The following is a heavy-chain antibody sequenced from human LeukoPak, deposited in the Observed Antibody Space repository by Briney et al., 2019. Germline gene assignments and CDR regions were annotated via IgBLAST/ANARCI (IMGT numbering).Heavy chain of an antibody. CDR1: GGSISSSSYY. CDR3: ARDSTKYSYGVYYYYYMDV. Sequence: TSETLSLTCTVSGGSISSSSYYWGWIRQPPGKGLEWIGYIYYSGSTNYNPSLKSRVTISVDTSKNQFSLKLSSVTAADTAVYYCARDSTKYSYGVYYYYYMDVWGKGTTVTVSS. V-gene: IGHV4-61*01. D-gene: IGHD5-18*01. J-gene: IGHJ6*03. CDR2: IYYSGST.